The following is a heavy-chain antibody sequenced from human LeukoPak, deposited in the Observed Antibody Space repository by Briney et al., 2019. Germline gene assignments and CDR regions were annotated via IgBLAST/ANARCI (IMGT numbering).Heavy chain of an antibody. J-gene: IGHJ4*02. CDR1: GFTFSSYA. V-gene: IGHV3-30-3*01. CDR2: ISYDGSNK. D-gene: IGHD2-2*01. CDR3: AREWIVVVPAAIDY. Sequence: GRSLRLSCAASGFTFSSYAMHWVRQAPGKGLEWVAVISYDGSNKYYADSVKGRSTISRDNSKNTLYLQMNSLRAEDTAVYYCAREWIVVVPAAIDYWGQGTLVTVSS.